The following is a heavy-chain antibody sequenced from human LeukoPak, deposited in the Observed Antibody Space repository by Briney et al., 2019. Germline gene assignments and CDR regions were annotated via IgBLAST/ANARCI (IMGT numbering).Heavy chain of an antibody. CDR1: EYTFTGYY. D-gene: IGHD6-13*01. CDR2: INPNSGGT. CDR3: ATFGQGSSWYSHYFDY. Sequence: ASVKVSCKASEYTFTGYYMHWVRQAPGQGLEWMGRINPNSGGTNYAQKFQGRVTMTRDTSISTAYMELSRLRSDDTAVYYCATFGQGSSWYSHYFDYWGQGTLVTVSS. V-gene: IGHV1-2*06. J-gene: IGHJ4*02.